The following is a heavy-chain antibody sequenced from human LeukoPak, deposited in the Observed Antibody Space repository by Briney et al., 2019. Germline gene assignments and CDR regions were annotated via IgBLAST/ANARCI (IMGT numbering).Heavy chain of an antibody. CDR2: ISYDGFNK. CDR3: AKDRSLGSSWLGD. D-gene: IGHD6-13*01. J-gene: IGHJ4*02. CDR1: GFTFSSYA. V-gene: IGHV3-30-3*01. Sequence: PGGSLRLSCAASGFTFSSYAMHWVRQAPGKGLEWVAVISYDGFNKYYADSVKGRFTISRDNSKNTLYLQMNSLRAEDTAAYYCAKDRSLGSSWLGDWGQGTLVTVSS.